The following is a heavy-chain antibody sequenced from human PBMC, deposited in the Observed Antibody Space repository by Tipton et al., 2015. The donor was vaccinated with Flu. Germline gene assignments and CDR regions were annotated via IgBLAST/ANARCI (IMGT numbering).Heavy chain of an antibody. CDR1: GASVSSGNNY. J-gene: IGHJ4*02. D-gene: IGHD3-16*01. Sequence: TLSLTCTVSGASVSSGNNYWGWIRQPAGKGLEWIGRIYTTGRTNYNPSLESRVTISVDPSKKQFSLSLTSVTAADTAVYYCAREFLFFGELSTAYYFDSWGQGKLVTVSS. V-gene: IGHV4-61*02. CDR2: IYTTGRT. CDR3: AREFLFFGELSTAYYFDS.